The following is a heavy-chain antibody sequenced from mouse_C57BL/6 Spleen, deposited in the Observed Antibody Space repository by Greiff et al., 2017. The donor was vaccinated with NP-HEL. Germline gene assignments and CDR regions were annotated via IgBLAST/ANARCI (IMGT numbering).Heavy chain of an antibody. Sequence: QVQLQQSGAELVRPGSSVKLSCKASGYTFTSYWMHWVKQRPIQGLEWIGNIDPSDSETHYNQKFKDKATLTVDKSSSTAYMQLSSLTSEDSAVYYCAIITTVEARMDDVWGTGTTVTVSS. CDR2: IDPSDSET. V-gene: IGHV1-52*01. J-gene: IGHJ1*03. CDR1: GYTFTSYW. CDR3: AIITTVEARMDDV. D-gene: IGHD1-1*01.